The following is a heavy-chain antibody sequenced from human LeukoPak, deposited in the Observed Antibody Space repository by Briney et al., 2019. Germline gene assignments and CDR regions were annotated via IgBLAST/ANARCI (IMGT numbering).Heavy chain of an antibody. V-gene: IGHV3-23*01. CDR1: GFTFSSYA. D-gene: IGHD6-13*01. J-gene: IGHJ4*02. CDR3: ARAKQQLAKTIYYFDY. CDR2: ISGSGGST. Sequence: PGGSLRLSCAASGFTFSSYAMSWVRQAPGKGLEWVSAISGSGGSTYYADSVKGRFTISRDNSKNTLYLQMNSLRAEDTAVYYCARAKQQLAKTIYYFDYWGQGTLVTVSS.